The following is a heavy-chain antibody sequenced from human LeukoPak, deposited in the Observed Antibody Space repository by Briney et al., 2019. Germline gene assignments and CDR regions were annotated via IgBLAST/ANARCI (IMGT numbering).Heavy chain of an antibody. D-gene: IGHD3-10*01. Sequence: ASVKVSCKASGYTFTGYYMHWVRQAPGQGLEWMGWINPNSGGTNYAQKFQGRVTMTRDTSISTAYMELSRLRSDDTAVYYCARDPYYGSGSYYKYWGQGTLVTVSS. CDR2: INPNSGGT. CDR1: GYTFTGYY. V-gene: IGHV1-2*02. CDR3: ARDPYYGSGSYYKY. J-gene: IGHJ4*02.